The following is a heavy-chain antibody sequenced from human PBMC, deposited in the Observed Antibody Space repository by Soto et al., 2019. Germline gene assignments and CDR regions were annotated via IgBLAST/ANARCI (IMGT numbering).Heavy chain of an antibody. D-gene: IGHD1-20*01. J-gene: IGHJ4*02. CDR1: GFTFNIYA. CDR3: ATVHNTSRSFDY. Sequence: GGSLRLSCAASGFTFNIYAMTWVRQAPGKGLEWVSTTGATGRTTYYSDSVKGRFTVSRYNSKNTLDLQMSILRAEDTAVYYCATVHNTSRSFDYWGQGTLVTVSS. V-gene: IGHV3-23*01. CDR2: TGATGRTT.